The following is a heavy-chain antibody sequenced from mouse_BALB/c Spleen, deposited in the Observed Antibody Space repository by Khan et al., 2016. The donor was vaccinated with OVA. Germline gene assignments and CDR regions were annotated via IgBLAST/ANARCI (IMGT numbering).Heavy chain of an antibody. D-gene: IGHD1-1*02. CDR2: INPGNIDT. J-gene: IGHJ2*01. Sequence: VQLKESGSVLARPGASVKMSCKASGYTFTSYWMHWVSQRHGQGLEWLGAINPGNIDTSYNQKFKGKAKMSAVTSTSTAYMEPSSRTNEDSAVYYWTRVDYDFDYWGRGTTLTVSS. CDR3: TRVDYDFDY. CDR1: GYTFTSYW. V-gene: IGHV1-5*01.